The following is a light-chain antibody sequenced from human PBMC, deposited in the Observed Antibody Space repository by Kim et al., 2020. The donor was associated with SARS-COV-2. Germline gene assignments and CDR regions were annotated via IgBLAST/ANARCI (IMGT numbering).Light chain of an antibody. J-gene: IGKJ4*01. CDR1: QSISTW. CDR3: QQYDRYSLT. Sequence: DIQMTQSPSTLSASVGDRVTITCRASQSISTWLAWYQRKPGKAPRLLIFDASSLESGVPSRFSGSGSGTEFTLTISSLQPDDFATYYCQQYDRYSLTFGGGTKVDIK. CDR2: DAS. V-gene: IGKV1-5*01.